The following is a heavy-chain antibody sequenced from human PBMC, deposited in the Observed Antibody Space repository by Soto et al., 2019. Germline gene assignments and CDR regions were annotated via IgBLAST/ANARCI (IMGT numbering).Heavy chain of an antibody. D-gene: IGHD3-22*01. J-gene: IGHJ3*02. V-gene: IGHV3-11*01. CDR2: ISSSGSTI. Sequence: PGGSLRLSCAASGFTFSDYYMSWIRQAPGKGLEWVSYISSSGSTIYYADSVKGRFTISRDNAKNSLYLQMNSLRAEDTAVYYCAKFQYYYDSSGYWEWGNAFDIWGQGTMVTVSS. CDR1: GFTFSDYY. CDR3: AKFQYYYDSSGYWEWGNAFDI.